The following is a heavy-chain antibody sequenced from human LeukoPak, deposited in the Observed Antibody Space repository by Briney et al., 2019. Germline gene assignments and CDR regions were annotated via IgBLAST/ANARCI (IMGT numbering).Heavy chain of an antibody. V-gene: IGHV3-7*01. CDR1: GFTFNNYW. D-gene: IGHD2-21*01. Sequence: PGGSLRLSCAASGFTFNNYWMSWVRQAPGKGLEWVANIKQDGSEKYYVDSVKGRFTISRDNAKNSLYLQMNSLRAEDTAVYYCARHIGTYYDYWGRGTLVTVS. CDR2: IKQDGSEK. CDR3: ARHIGTYYDY. J-gene: IGHJ4*02.